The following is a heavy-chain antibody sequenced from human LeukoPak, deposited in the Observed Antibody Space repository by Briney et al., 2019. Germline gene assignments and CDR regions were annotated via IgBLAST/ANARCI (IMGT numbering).Heavy chain of an antibody. D-gene: IGHD2-21*01. J-gene: IGHJ4*02. CDR3: ARVREAYDKFFDY. CDR1: GGSLSDHY. CDR2: IYYSGST. Sequence: SETLSLTCAVYGGSLSDHYWSWIRQHPGKGLEWIGYIYYSGSTYYNPSLKSRVTISVDTSKNQFSLKLSSVTAADTAVYYCARVREAYDKFFDYWGQGTLVTVSS. V-gene: IGHV4-31*11.